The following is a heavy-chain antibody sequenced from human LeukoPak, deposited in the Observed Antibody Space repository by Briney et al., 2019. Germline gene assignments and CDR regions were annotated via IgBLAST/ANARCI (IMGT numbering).Heavy chain of an antibody. D-gene: IGHD2-21*01. V-gene: IGHV3-11*04. CDR3: AREGSSLWDY. CDR1: GFSFSDYY. Sequence: GGSLRLSCAASGFSFSDYYMTWIRQAPGKGLEWVSYISDDGRAISYANSVKGRFTISRDNAKNSLYLQMNSLRAEDTAVYYCAREGSSLWDYWGQGALVTVSS. CDR2: ISDDGRAI. J-gene: IGHJ4*02.